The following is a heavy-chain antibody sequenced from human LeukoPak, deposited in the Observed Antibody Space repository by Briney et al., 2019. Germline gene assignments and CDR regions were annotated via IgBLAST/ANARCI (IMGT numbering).Heavy chain of an antibody. D-gene: IGHD3-10*01. Sequence: GGSLRLSCAASGFTFSSYSMNWVRQAPGKGLEWVSSISSSSSYIYYADSVKGRFTISRDNAKNSLYLQMNSLRAEDTAVYYCARGIRDQNSITMVRGVSEIYYYYYYMDVWGKGTTVTISS. CDR3: ARGIRDQNSITMVRGVSEIYYYYYYMDV. CDR1: GFTFSSYS. J-gene: IGHJ6*03. V-gene: IGHV3-21*01. CDR2: ISSSSSYI.